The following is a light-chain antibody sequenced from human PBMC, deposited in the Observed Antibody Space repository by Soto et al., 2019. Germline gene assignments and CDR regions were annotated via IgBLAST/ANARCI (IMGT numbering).Light chain of an antibody. CDR2: ATT. V-gene: IGKV1-39*01. Sequence: EIKMTQSPASLSASVGDRVTITCRASQSISSYLAWYQQKPGKAPRLLIHATTSRHRGIPARFSGSGSGTEFTLTISSLQPEDFAAYYCQQYNNCPRTFGEGTKVDIK. CDR3: QQYNNCPRT. CDR1: QSISSY. J-gene: IGKJ4*01.